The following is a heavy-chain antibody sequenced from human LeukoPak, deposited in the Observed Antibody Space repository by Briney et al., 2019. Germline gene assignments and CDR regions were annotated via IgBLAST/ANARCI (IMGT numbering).Heavy chain of an antibody. CDR1: GGSISSRSYY. Sequence: SQTLSLTCTVSGGSISSRSYYWGWIRQPPGKGLEWIGSIYYRWSTYYNPSLKSPVTISVDTSKNQFSLKLSSVTAADTAVYYCARLGKYGGYLNFDYWGQGTLVTVYS. D-gene: IGHD5-12*01. V-gene: IGHV4-39*01. CDR3: ARLGKYGGYLNFDY. CDR2: IYYRWST. J-gene: IGHJ4*02.